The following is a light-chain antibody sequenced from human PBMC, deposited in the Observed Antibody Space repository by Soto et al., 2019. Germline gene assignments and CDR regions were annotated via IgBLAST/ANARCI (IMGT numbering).Light chain of an antibody. CDR3: SSYTSSNFWV. CDR1: SSDVGGYNY. CDR2: EVS. Sequence: QSALTQPASVSGSPGQSITISCTGTSSDVGGYNYDSWYQQHPGKAPKLMIYEVSNRPSGISNRFSGSKSGNTASLTISGLQAEDEADYYCSSYTSSNFWVFGGGTKVTVL. V-gene: IGLV2-14*01. J-gene: IGLJ3*02.